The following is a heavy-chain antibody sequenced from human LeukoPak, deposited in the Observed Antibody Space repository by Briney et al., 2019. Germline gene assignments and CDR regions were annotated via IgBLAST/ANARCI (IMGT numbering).Heavy chain of an antibody. CDR2: INHSGST. D-gene: IGHD3-16*02. CDR1: VGSFSGYY. CDR3: ARAYYDYVWGSYRPLDY. V-gene: IGHV4-34*01. Sequence: PSETLSLTCAVYVGSFSGYYWSWVRQPPGKGLEWIGEINHSGSTNYNPSLKSRVTISVDTSKNQFSLKLSSVTAADTAVYYCARAYYDYVWGSYRPLDYWGQGTLVTVSS. J-gene: IGHJ4*02.